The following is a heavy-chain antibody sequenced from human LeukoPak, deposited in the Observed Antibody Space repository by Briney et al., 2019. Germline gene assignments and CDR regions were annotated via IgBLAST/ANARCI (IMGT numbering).Heavy chain of an antibody. D-gene: IGHD4-17*01. CDR2: IRYDRSNK. CDR3: AKDILRYENQGRYYIDV. CDR1: GFTFSSYG. Sequence: GGSLRLSCAASGFTFSSYGMHWVRQAPGKGLEWVAFIRYDRSNKYYADSVKGRFTISRDNSKNTLYLQMSSLSAEDTAVYYCAKDILRYENQGRYYIDVWGKGTTVTISS. V-gene: IGHV3-30*02. J-gene: IGHJ6*03.